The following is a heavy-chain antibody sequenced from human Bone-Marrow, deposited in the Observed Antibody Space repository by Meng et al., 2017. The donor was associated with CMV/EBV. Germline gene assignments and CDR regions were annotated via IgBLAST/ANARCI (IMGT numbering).Heavy chain of an antibody. D-gene: IGHD1-14*01. Sequence: ASVKVPCKASGYTFNSYDINWVRQATGQGLEWMGWTNPNSGNTGYAQKFQGRVTITRNTSISTAYMEMSSLRSEDTAVYYCAKDILNHRGAYFDIWGQGTMVTVSS. CDR1: GYTFNSYD. V-gene: IGHV1-8*01. CDR2: TNPNSGNT. CDR3: AKDILNHRGAYFDI. J-gene: IGHJ3*02.